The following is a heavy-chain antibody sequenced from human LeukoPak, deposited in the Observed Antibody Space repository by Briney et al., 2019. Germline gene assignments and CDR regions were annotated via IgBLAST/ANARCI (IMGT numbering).Heavy chain of an antibody. D-gene: IGHD1-7*01. V-gene: IGHV3-23*01. J-gene: IGHJ4*02. CDR2: ISGSGGST. CDR1: GFTLSSFA. Sequence: GGSLRLSCAASGFTLSSFAMNWVRQSPGKGLEWVSAISGSGGSTFYADSVKGRFTISRHNSENTLYLQMNNLRAEDTAVYYCVKRTVNYPFDFWGQGTLLTVSS. CDR3: VKRTVNYPFDF.